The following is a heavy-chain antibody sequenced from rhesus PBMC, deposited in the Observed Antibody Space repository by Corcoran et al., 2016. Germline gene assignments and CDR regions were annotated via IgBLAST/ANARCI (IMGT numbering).Heavy chain of an antibody. Sequence: QVQLQESGPGVVKPSATLSLTCAVSGGSISDSYRWRLIRQPPGTGLEWSGYLYGSSTRTNYNPSLKSRDTMSKDTSKNQVSLKLTSVTAADTAVYYCAREGSGWVLGFDYWGQGVLVTVSS. CDR3: AREGSGWVLGFDY. CDR1: GGSISDSYR. CDR2: LYGSSTRT. J-gene: IGHJ4*01. V-gene: IGHV4S10*01. D-gene: IGHD6-31*01.